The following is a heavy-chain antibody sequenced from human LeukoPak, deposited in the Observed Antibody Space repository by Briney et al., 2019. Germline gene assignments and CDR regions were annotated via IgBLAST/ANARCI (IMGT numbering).Heavy chain of an antibody. Sequence: ASVKVSCTASGYTFTSYGISGVRQAPGQGLEWMGWISAYNGNTNYAQNLQGRVTMTTDTSTSTAYMERRSLRSDDTAVYYCARRDSGSHEYFQHWGQGTLVTVSS. J-gene: IGHJ1*01. CDR1: GYTFTSYG. D-gene: IGHD1-26*01. V-gene: IGHV1-18*01. CDR2: ISAYNGNT. CDR3: ARRDSGSHEYFQH.